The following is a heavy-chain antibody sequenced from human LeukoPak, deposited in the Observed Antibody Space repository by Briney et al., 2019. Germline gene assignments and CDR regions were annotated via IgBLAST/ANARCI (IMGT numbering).Heavy chain of an antibody. Sequence: SVKVSCKASGGTFSRYAISWARQAPGQGLELMGGTIPIFGRANYAQTFQGRVTITADESTSTAYMELSSLRSEDTAVYYCARDSGSYYSPGRHFDYWGQGTLVTVSS. CDR1: GGTFSRYA. V-gene: IGHV1-69*01. CDR3: ARDSGSYYSPGRHFDY. CDR2: TIPIFGRA. J-gene: IGHJ4*02. D-gene: IGHD1-26*01.